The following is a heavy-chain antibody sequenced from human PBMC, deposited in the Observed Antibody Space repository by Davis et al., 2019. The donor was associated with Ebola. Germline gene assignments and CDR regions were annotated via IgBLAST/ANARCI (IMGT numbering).Heavy chain of an antibody. CDR2: IWYDGSNK. V-gene: IGHV3-33*01. Sequence: GGSLRLSCAASGFTFSSYGMHWVRQAPGKGLEWVAVIWYDGSNKYYADSVKGRFTISRDNSKNTLYLQMNSLRAEDTAVYYCARVDEWTDRHYYYYYGMDVWGQGTTVTVSS. D-gene: IGHD3-3*01. J-gene: IGHJ6*02. CDR1: GFTFSSYG. CDR3: ARVDEWTDRHYYYYYGMDV.